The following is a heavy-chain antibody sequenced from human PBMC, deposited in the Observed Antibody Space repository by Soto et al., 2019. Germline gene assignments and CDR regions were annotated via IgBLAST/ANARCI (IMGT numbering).Heavy chain of an antibody. Sequence: SETLSLTCAVSGFSISTSNYWGWIRQPPGEGLEWIAYIYGSGTTYYSPSLKSRLTMSVDTSKNQFSLKLSSVTAVDTAVYYCARKSSSGWYFDYWGKGTLVTVSS. J-gene: IGHJ4*02. V-gene: IGHV4-28*01. CDR3: ARKSSSGWYFDY. D-gene: IGHD6-19*01. CDR1: GFSISTSNY. CDR2: IYGSGTT.